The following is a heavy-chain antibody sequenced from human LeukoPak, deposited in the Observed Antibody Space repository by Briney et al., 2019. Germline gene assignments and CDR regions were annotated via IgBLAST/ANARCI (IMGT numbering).Heavy chain of an antibody. Sequence: PSESLSLTCTVSGGSISSHYWSWIRQPPGKGLEWVGYIYYSGSTNYNPSLKSRVTISVDTSKNQFSLKLSAVTAADTAVYYCARGTGLGATGPFGYWGQGTLVTVSS. CDR3: ARGTGLGATGPFGY. CDR2: IYYSGST. CDR1: GGSISSHY. D-gene: IGHD1-1*01. V-gene: IGHV4-59*11. J-gene: IGHJ4*02.